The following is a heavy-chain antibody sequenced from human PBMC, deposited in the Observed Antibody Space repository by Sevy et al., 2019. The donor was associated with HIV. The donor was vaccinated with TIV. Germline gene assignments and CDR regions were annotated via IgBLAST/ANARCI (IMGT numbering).Heavy chain of an antibody. CDR1: GFTVNSNY. V-gene: IGHV3-66*01. CDR2: IYSDGTT. CDR3: ARGKSGYGYALNY. Sequence: GGSLRLSCAASGFTVNSNYMTWVRQAPGKGLEGVSVIYSDGTTYHADSVKDRFTISRDNSKNTLYLQMNSLIAEDTAVYYCARGKSGYGYALNYWGQGTLVTVSS. J-gene: IGHJ4*02. D-gene: IGHD5-18*01.